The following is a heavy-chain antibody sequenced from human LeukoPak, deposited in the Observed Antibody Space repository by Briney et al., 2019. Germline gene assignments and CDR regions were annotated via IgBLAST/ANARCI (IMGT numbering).Heavy chain of an antibody. J-gene: IGHJ4*02. CDR2: FSGGGDT. V-gene: IGHV3-23*01. CDR3: AKEGLRYFDFDF. Sequence: PGGSLRLSYAASGFTCTRSAISWVRQAPGKGREWVSAFSGGGDTYYADSVKGRFTISRDTSKNTLYLQMNSLSAEDTAVYYCAKEGLRYFDFDFWGQGTLVTVSS. CDR1: GFTCTRSA. D-gene: IGHD3-9*01.